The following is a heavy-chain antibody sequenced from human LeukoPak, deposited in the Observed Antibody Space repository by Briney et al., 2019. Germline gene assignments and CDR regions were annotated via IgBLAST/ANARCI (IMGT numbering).Heavy chain of an antibody. CDR3: AKTSSSWYGDAFDI. CDR2: ISGSGST. J-gene: IGHJ3*02. V-gene: IGHV3-23*01. CDR1: GFNFCSYA. Sequence: PWGAPRISRGGSGFNFCSYALSWVRHAPGEGVGGVSVISGSGSTYYADSVKGRFTISRDNSKNTLYLEMNNLRAEDTAVYYCAKTSSSWYGDAFDIWGQGTMVTVSS. D-gene: IGHD6-13*01.